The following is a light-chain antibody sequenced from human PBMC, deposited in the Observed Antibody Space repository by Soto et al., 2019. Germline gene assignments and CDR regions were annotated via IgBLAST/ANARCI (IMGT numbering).Light chain of an antibody. J-gene: IGKJ1*01. CDR1: QTISSNY. CDR2: GTS. Sequence: EIVLTQSPGTLSVSPGERATLSCRASQTISSNYLAWYQQKPGQAPNLLIYGTSSSATGLPHRFSGSGSGTDFPLAISRLEPEDSAIYYCQQYVSWTFGQGTKVEIK. CDR3: QQYVSWT. V-gene: IGKV3-20*01.